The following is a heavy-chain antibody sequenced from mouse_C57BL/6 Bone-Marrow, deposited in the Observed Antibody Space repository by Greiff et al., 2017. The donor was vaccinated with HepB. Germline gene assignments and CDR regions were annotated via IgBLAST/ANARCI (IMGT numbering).Heavy chain of an antibody. CDR1: GFTFSDYG. V-gene: IGHV5-15*04. J-gene: IGHJ3*01. Sequence: EVKVVESGGGLVQPGGSLKLSCAASGFTFSDYGMAWVRQAPRKGPEWVAFISNLAYSIYYADTVTGRFTISRENAKNTLYLEMSSLRSEDTAMYYCARRAQDGYSFAYWGQGTLVTVSA. CDR3: ARRAQDGYSFAY. CDR2: ISNLAYSI. D-gene: IGHD2-3*01.